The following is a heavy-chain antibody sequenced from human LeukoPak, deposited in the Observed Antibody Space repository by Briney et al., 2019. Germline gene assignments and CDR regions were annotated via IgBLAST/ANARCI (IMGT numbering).Heavy chain of an antibody. CDR1: GGTFSSYA. D-gene: IGHD1-26*01. CDR2: IIPIFGTA. J-gene: IGHJ3*02. CDR3: ARHHGWELLDAFDI. V-gene: IGHV1-69*13. Sequence: GASVKVSCKASGGTFSSYAISWVGQAPGQGLELMGGIIPIFGTANYAQKFQGRVTITADESTSTAYMELSSLRSEDTAVYYCARHHGWELLDAFDIWGQGTMVTVSS.